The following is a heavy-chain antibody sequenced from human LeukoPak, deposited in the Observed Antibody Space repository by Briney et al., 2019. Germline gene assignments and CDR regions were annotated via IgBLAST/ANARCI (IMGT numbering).Heavy chain of an antibody. CDR1: GFTFSSYG. Sequence: PGGSLRLSCAASGFTFSSYGMHWVRQAPGKGLEWVAFIRYDGSNKYYADSVKGRFTISRDNSKNTLYLQMNSLRAEDTAVYYRAKDARRASYCGGDCYSNFDYWGQGTLVTVSS. CDR2: IRYDGSNK. CDR3: AKDARRASYCGGDCYSNFDY. D-gene: IGHD2-21*01. V-gene: IGHV3-30*02. J-gene: IGHJ4*02.